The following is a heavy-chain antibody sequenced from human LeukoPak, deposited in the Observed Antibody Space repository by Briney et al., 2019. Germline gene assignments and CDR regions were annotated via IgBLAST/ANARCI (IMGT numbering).Heavy chain of an antibody. CDR2: ILGSGDST. J-gene: IGHJ4*02. Sequence: PGGSLRLSCAASGFRFISYAMSWVRQAPGKGLEWVSTILGSGDSTYYADSVKGRFTISRDNSKNTLYLQMNSLRVEDTAVYYCAKEEWLGKMNYFDYWGQGTLVTVSS. CDR3: AKEEWLGKMNYFDY. V-gene: IGHV3-23*01. CDR1: GFRFISYA. D-gene: IGHD3-3*01.